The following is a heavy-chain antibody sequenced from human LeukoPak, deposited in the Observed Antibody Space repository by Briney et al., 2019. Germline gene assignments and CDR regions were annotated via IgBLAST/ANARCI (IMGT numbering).Heavy chain of an antibody. V-gene: IGHV3-21*01. CDR1: GFTFSTYN. D-gene: IGHD5-12*01. CDR2: ISSTSRSYI. J-gene: IGHJ6*03. Sequence: GGSLRLSCAASGFTFSTYNMNWVRQAPGKGLEWVSSISSTSRSYIYYAGSVKGRFTISRDNARNSLYLQMNSLRAEDTAVYYCAREHSGYDFPGRDYYYMDVWGKGTTVTVSS. CDR3: AREHSGYDFPGRDYYYMDV.